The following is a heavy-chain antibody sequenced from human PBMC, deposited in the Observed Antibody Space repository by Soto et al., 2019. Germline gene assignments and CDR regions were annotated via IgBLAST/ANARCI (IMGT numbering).Heavy chain of an antibody. V-gene: IGHV1-69*13. CDR3: ARENRYFFYGMDV. CDR2: IIPIFGTA. J-gene: IGHJ6*02. CDR1: GDTFSSYV. Sequence: ASVKVSWQSSGDTFSSYVINWVRQTPGQGLEWMGGIIPIFGTANYAQNFQDRVTITADVSTNTAYMELSSLRSADTAMYYCARENRYFFYGMDVWGQGTTVTVSS.